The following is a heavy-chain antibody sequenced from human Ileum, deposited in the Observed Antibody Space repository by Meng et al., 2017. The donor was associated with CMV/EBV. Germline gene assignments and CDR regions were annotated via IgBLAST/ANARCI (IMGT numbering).Heavy chain of an antibody. CDR1: GFTFRNNW. V-gene: IGHV3-74*03. CDR2: INGDGSIR. Sequence: GESLKISCVPSGFTFRNNWMHWVRQAPGKGLVWVSSINGDGSIREYADSVKGRLTISRDNAKDTLYLQMNSLRAEDTAVYYCVREMWSNDVWGRGTMVTVSS. D-gene: IGHD3-3*01. CDR3: VREMWSNDV. J-gene: IGHJ3*01.